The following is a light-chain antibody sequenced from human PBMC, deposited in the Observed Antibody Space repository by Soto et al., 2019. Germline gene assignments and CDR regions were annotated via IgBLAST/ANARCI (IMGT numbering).Light chain of an antibody. J-gene: IGLJ2*01. Sequence: QSVLTQPPSASGTPGQRVTISCSGSRSNIGVNYVYWYQQFPGTAPKLLIYTNTPRPSGVPDRFSGSKSGTSASLAISGLRSEDEAAYYCVAWDDSLDGPVFGGGTKLTVL. CDR1: RSNIGVNY. CDR3: VAWDDSLDGPV. V-gene: IGLV1-47*01. CDR2: TNT.